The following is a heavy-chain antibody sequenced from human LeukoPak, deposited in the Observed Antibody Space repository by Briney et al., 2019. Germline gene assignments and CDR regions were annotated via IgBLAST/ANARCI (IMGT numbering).Heavy chain of an antibody. Sequence: ASVKVSCKASGYTFTSYGISWVRQAPGKGLEWMGWISAYNGNTNYAQKLQGRVTMTTDTSTTTAYMELRSLRPDDTAVYYCARDRLYFDILTGYNLHWGQGTLVTVSS. CDR2: ISAYNGNT. J-gene: IGHJ4*02. V-gene: IGHV1-18*01. CDR3: ARDRLYFDILTGYNLH. CDR1: GYTFTSYG. D-gene: IGHD3-9*01.